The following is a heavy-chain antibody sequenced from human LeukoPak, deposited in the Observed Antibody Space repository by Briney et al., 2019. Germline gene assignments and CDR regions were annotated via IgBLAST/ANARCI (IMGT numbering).Heavy chain of an antibody. CDR1: GGSISSSS. D-gene: IGHD2-8*01. CDR2: ISSSSSYI. V-gene: IGHV3-21*01. CDR3: ARESVLMVYAIDY. Sequence: ETLSLTCTVSGGSISSSSYYWGWIRQAPGKGLEWVSSISSSSSYIYYADSVKGRFTISRDNAKNSLYLQMSSLRAEDTAVYYCARESVLMVYAIDYWGQGTLVTVSS. J-gene: IGHJ4*02.